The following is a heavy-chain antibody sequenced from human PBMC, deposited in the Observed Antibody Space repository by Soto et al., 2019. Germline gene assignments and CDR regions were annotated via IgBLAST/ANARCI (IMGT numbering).Heavy chain of an antibody. CDR2: IRSKAYSYAT. V-gene: IGHV3-73*01. D-gene: IGHD4-17*01. J-gene: IGHJ4*02. Sequence: EVQLVESGGGLVQPGGSLKLSCAASGFTFSGSAMHWVRQASGKGLEWVGRIRSKAYSYATAYAASMKGRFTISSEDSENTGYLQMNGLKVEHTAIYDCTRASGRARGTTGDLHYWGQRTL. CDR1: GFTFSGSA. CDR3: TRASGRARGTTGDLHY.